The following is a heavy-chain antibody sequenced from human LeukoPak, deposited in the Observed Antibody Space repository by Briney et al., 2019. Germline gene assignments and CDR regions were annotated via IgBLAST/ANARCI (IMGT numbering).Heavy chain of an antibody. Sequence: SETLSLTCTVSGGSIKSYYWSWIRQPPGKGLEWLGYIYSSGSTYYNPSLKSRVTISVDTSKKQFSLKLSSVTAADTAVYYCAREGTTHAGVDQWGQGTLVTVSS. CDR2: IYSSGST. D-gene: IGHD1-14*01. J-gene: IGHJ4*02. CDR3: AREGTTHAGVDQ. V-gene: IGHV4-59*01. CDR1: GGSIKSYY.